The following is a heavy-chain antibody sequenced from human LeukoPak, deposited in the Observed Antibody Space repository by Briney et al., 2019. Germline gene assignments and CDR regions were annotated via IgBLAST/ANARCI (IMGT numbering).Heavy chain of an antibody. V-gene: IGHV4-34*01. Sequence: SETLSLTCAVYGGSFSGYYWSWIRQPPGKGLEWIGEINHSGSTNYNPSLKSRVTISVDTSKNQFSLKLSSVTAADTAVYYCARDYSSSWGMNYYGMDVWGKGTTVTVSS. CDR3: ARDYSSSWGMNYYGMDV. CDR1: GGSFSGYY. J-gene: IGHJ6*04. D-gene: IGHD6-13*01. CDR2: INHSGST.